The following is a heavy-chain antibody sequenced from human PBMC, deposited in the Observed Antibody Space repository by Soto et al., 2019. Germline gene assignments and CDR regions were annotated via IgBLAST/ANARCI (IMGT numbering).Heavy chain of an antibody. CDR1: GFSLSTSGVG. CDR2: IYWDDAK. Sequence: QITLKESGPTLVKPTQTLTLTCTFSGFSLSTSGVGVGWIRQPPGKALEWLALIYWDDAKNYSPSLKNGITIITTTTKNTRAHIKPNRVPLDTATNYCSHKGGGDRILDYWGQGTLVTVSS. J-gene: IGHJ4*02. V-gene: IGHV2-5*02. D-gene: IGHD3-16*01. CDR3: SHKGGGDRILDY.